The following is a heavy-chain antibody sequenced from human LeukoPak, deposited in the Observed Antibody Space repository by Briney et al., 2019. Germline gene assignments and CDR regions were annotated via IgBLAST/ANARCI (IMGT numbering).Heavy chain of an antibody. V-gene: IGHV4-4*07. Sequence: SETLSLTCTVSGGSISSSYWSWIRQPAGKGLEWIGRIYTSGSTNYNPSLKSRVTMSVDTSKNQFSLKLSSVTAADTAVYYCARDRSRSGSGSLDWFDPWGQGSLDTVSS. D-gene: IGHD3-22*01. CDR3: ARDRSRSGSGSLDWFDP. CDR1: GGSISSSY. CDR2: IYTSGST. J-gene: IGHJ5*02.